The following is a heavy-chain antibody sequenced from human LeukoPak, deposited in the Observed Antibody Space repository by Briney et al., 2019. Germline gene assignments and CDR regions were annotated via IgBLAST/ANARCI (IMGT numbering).Heavy chain of an antibody. CDR1: GFTFSSHW. J-gene: IGHJ4*02. CDR2: IKQAGNDK. CDR3: ARWGEGFDC. D-gene: IGHD3-16*01. V-gene: IGHV3-7*04. Sequence: GGSLRLSCAASGFTFSSHWMGWVRQAPGKGLEWVANIKQAGNDKYYVDSVKGRFTISRDNAKNSLYLQMNSLRAEDTAVYYCARWGEGFDCWGQGSLVTVSS.